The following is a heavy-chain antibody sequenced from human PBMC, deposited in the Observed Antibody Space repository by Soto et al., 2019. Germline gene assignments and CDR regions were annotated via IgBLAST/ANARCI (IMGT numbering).Heavy chain of an antibody. J-gene: IGHJ4*02. CDR1: GGSISSGGYY. V-gene: IGHV4-31*03. Sequence: QVQLQESGPGLVKPSQTLSLTCTVSGGSISSGGYYWSWIRQHPGKGLEWIGYIYYSGSTYYNPSLKSRVTISVDKSKNQFSLKLSSVTAGDTAVYYCAGIYSGSPGRILRYWGQGTLVTVSS. CDR2: IYYSGST. D-gene: IGHD1-26*01. CDR3: AGIYSGSPGRILRY.